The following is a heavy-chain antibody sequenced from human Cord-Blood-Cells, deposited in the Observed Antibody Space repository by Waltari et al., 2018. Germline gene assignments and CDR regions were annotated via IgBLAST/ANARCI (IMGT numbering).Heavy chain of an antibody. Sequence: QVQLVQSGAEVKKPGSSVKVSCKASGGTFSSYAISWVRQAPGQGLEWMGGIIPIVGTANYAQKFQGRVTITADVSTSTAYMELSSLRSEDTAVYYCARLGPEDSPFLNWFDPWGQGTLVTVSS. CDR3: ARLGPEDSPFLNWFDP. CDR2: IIPIVGTA. CDR1: GGTFSSYA. V-gene: IGHV1-69*01. J-gene: IGHJ5*02. D-gene: IGHD3-22*01.